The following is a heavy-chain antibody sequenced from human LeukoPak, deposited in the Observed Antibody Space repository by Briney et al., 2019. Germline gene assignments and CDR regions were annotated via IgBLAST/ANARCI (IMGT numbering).Heavy chain of an antibody. V-gene: IGHV4-38-2*01. CDR1: GYSISSGYY. CDR2: IYHSGST. J-gene: IGHJ4*02. Sequence: KPSETLSLTCAVSGYSISSGYYWGWIRQPPGKGLEWIGSIYHSGSTYYNPSLKSRVTISVDTSKNQFSLKLSSVTAADTAVYYCARGPYYYDYWGQGTLVTVSS. CDR3: ARGPYYYDY.